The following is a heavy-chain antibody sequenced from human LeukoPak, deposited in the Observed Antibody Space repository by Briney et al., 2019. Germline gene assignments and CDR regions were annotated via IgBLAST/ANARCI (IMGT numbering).Heavy chain of an antibody. CDR3: ARDAADRYSSGWYLYY. CDR1: GGSISSYY. CDR2: IYYSGST. Sequence: SETLSLTCTVSGGSISSYYWSWIRQPPGKGLEWIGYIYYSGSTNYNPSLKSRVTISVDTSKNQFSLKLTSVTAADTAVYYCARDAADRYSSGWYLYYWGQGTLVTVSS. D-gene: IGHD6-19*01. V-gene: IGHV4-59*01. J-gene: IGHJ4*02.